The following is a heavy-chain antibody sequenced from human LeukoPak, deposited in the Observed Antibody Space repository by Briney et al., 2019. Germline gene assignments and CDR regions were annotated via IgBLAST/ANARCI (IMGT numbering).Heavy chain of an antibody. D-gene: IGHD3-22*01. J-gene: IGHJ4*02. Sequence: GGSLRLSCAASGFSFSTYWMSWVRQAPGKRPEWMANIKQDGSEKYYVDSVKGRFTISRDNAKNSLFLQMNSLRAEDTAMYYCVRGKGHYEIRGQGTLVTVSS. V-gene: IGHV3-7*01. CDR2: IKQDGSEK. CDR3: VRGKGHYEI. CDR1: GFSFSTYW.